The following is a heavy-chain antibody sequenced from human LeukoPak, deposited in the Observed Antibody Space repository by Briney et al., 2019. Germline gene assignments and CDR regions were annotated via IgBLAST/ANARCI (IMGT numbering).Heavy chain of an antibody. V-gene: IGHV3-30*18. CDR2: ISDDGRNK. J-gene: IGHJ4*02. CDR1: GFSFISYG. D-gene: IGHD4-17*01. CDR3: AKRPSDFGDYVTYFDY. Sequence: SGGSLRLSCAASGFSFISYGMHWVRQAPGKGLEWVGVISDDGRNKDYADSVKGRFTISRDNSKETLYLQMNSLRAEDTAVYYCAKRPSDFGDYVTYFDYWGQGTLVTVSS.